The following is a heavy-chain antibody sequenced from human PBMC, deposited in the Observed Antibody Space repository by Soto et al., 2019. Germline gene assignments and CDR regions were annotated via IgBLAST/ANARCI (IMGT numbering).Heavy chain of an antibody. V-gene: IGHV4-30-2*05. CDR3: ARGSSIAGLYYGMDV. CDR1: GGSISSGGYS. D-gene: IGHD6-6*01. Sequence: PSETLSLTCAVSGGSISSGGYSWSWIRQPPGKGLEWIGYIYHSGSTYYNPSLKSRVTISLDTSKNQFSLKLSSVTAADTAVYYCARGSSIAGLYYGMDVWGQGTTVTVSS. CDR2: IYHSGST. J-gene: IGHJ6*02.